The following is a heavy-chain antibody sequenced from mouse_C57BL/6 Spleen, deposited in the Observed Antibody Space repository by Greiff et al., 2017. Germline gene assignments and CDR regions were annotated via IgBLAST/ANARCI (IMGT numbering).Heavy chain of an antibody. CDR3: ARRDEEDAMDY. CDR1: GYAFSSYW. V-gene: IGHV1-80*01. J-gene: IGHJ4*01. CDR2: IYPGDGDT. Sequence: VQLQESGAELVKPGASVKISCKASGYAFSSYWMNWVKQRPGKGLEWIGQIYPGDGDTNYNGKFKGKATLTADKSSSTAYMQLSSLTSEDSAVYFCARRDEEDAMDYWGQGASVTVSS.